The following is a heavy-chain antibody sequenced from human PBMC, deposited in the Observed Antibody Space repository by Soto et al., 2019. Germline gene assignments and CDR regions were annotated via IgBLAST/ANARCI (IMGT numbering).Heavy chain of an antibody. J-gene: IGHJ3*02. D-gene: IGHD6-13*01. Sequence: ASVKVSCKASGYTFTGYYMHWVRQAPGQGLEWMGWINPNSGGTNYAQKFQGRVTMTRDTSISTAYMELSRLRSDDTAVYYCARVYQYSSSWNDHDAFDIWGQGTMVTVS. CDR1: GYTFTGYY. CDR3: ARVYQYSSSWNDHDAFDI. V-gene: IGHV1-2*02. CDR2: INPNSGGT.